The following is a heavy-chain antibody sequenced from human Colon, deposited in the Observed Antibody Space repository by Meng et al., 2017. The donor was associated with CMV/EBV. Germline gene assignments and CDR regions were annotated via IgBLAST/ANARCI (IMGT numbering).Heavy chain of an antibody. D-gene: IGHD6-19*01. J-gene: IGHJ4*02. CDR2: FNPNSGGT. CDR1: DYRFTAYY. CDR3: AREFEWLVPYY. Sequence: SCKASDYRFTAYYIHGVRQAPGQGLEWMGRFNPNSGGTNYAPRFQGRVTMTGDTSITTVYMELSGLRFDDTAVYYCAREFEWLVPYYWGQGSLVTVSS. V-gene: IGHV1-2*06.